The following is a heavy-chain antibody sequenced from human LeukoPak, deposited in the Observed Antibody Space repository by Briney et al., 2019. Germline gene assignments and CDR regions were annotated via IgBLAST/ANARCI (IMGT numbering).Heavy chain of an antibody. V-gene: IGHV4-39*07. CDR1: GGSISSSSYY. Sequence: PSETLSLTCTVSGGSISSSSYYWGWIRQPPGKGLEWIGSIYYSGSTYYNPSLKSRVTISVDTSKNQFSLKLSSVTAADTAVYYCAREIENERLWELGYYYYMDVWGKGTTVTVSS. CDR3: AREIENERLWELGYYYYMDV. J-gene: IGHJ6*03. CDR2: IYYSGST. D-gene: IGHD4-23*01.